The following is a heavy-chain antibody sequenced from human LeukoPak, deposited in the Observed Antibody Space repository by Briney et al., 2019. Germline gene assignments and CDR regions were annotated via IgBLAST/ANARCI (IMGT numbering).Heavy chain of an antibody. CDR1: GFTFSSYG. J-gene: IGHJ4*02. Sequence: RPGGSLRLSCAASGFTFSSYGMHWVRQAPGKGLEWVAVIPYDGSNKYYADSVKGRFTISRDNSKNTLYLQMNSLRAEDTAVYYCAKPGSHAEYSGYDLDYWGQGTLVTVSS. D-gene: IGHD5-12*01. CDR2: IPYDGSNK. V-gene: IGHV3-30*18. CDR3: AKPGSHAEYSGYDLDY.